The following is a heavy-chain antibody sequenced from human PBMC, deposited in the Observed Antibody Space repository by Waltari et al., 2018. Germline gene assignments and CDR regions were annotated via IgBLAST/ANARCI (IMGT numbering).Heavy chain of an antibody. J-gene: IGHJ4*02. CDR1: GFTFSSYS. CDR3: ARWSYGDSEFDY. D-gene: IGHD4-17*01. Sequence: EVQLVESGGGLVKPGGSLRLSCAASGFTFSSYSMNWVRQAPGKGLESVSSSRSSSSYIYYADSGQGRFTISRDNAKNSLYLQMNSLRAEDTAVYYCARWSYGDSEFDYWGQGTLVTVSS. CDR2: SRSSSSYI. V-gene: IGHV3-21*01.